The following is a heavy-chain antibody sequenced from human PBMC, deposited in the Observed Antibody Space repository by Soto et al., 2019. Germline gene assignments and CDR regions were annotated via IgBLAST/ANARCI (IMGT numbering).Heavy chain of an antibody. Sequence: SETLSLTCTVSGGSVNSDDHYWSWIRQPPGKGLEWIGYIYNSGSTHYNPSLKSRLIISIDTSKNQFSLKLSSVTAADTAMYYCARTSWFDNSSSDYWGQGTLVTVSS. CDR2: IYNSGST. CDR1: GGSVNSDDHY. D-gene: IGHD3-22*01. V-gene: IGHV4-30-4*08. CDR3: ARTSWFDNSSSDY. J-gene: IGHJ4*02.